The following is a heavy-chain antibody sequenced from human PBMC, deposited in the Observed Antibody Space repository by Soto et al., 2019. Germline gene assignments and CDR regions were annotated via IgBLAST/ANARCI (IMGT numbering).Heavy chain of an antibody. Sequence: SVKVSCKASGGTFSSYAISWVRQPPGQGLEWMGGIIPIFGTENYARKFRARVTITADESTSTAYMELSSLRSEDTAWYYFSRERECSSSWGVLCNWFDPWGQGTLVTVSS. V-gene: IGHV1-69*13. CDR1: GGTFSSYA. J-gene: IGHJ5*02. CDR3: SRERECSSSWGVLCNWFDP. CDR2: IIPIFGTE. D-gene: IGHD6-13*01.